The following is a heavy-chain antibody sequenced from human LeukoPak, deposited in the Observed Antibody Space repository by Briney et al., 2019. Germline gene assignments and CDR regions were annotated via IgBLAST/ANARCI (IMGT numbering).Heavy chain of an antibody. Sequence: GGSLRLSCAASGFTFSNAWMSWVRQAPGKGLEWVSSISSSSSYIYYADSVKGRFTISRDNAKNSLYLQMDSLRAEDTAVYYCARGGGSHDYWGQGTLVTVSS. CDR2: ISSSSSYI. D-gene: IGHD1-26*01. CDR3: ARGGGSHDY. CDR1: GFTFSNAW. V-gene: IGHV3-21*01. J-gene: IGHJ4*02.